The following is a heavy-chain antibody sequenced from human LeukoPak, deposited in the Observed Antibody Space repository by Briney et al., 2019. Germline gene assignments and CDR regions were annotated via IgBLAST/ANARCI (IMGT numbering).Heavy chain of an antibody. D-gene: IGHD6-13*01. Sequence: GGSLRLSCAASGFTSSRFGMHWVRQAPGKGLEWVAFIRYDGSNKYYADSAKGRFTISRDNSKSTLYLQMTSLRAEDPAVYYCAKDRVAAAGIYNWFDPWGQGTLVTVSS. CDR3: AKDRVAAAGIYNWFDP. CDR2: IRYDGSNK. J-gene: IGHJ5*02. V-gene: IGHV3-30*02. CDR1: GFTSSRFG.